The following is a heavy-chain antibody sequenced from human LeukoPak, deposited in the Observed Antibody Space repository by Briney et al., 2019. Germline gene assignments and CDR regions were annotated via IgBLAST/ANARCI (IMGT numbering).Heavy chain of an antibody. Sequence: PGGSLRLSCAASGFTFSSYGMHWVRQAPGKGLEWVAVIWYDGSNKYYADSVKGRFTISRDNSKNTLYLQMNSLRAEDTAVYYCARDVLRYYDSSGTVDYWGQGTLVTVSS. V-gene: IGHV3-33*01. CDR3: ARDVLRYYDSSGTVDY. CDR2: IWYDGSNK. D-gene: IGHD3-22*01. CDR1: GFTFSSYG. J-gene: IGHJ4*02.